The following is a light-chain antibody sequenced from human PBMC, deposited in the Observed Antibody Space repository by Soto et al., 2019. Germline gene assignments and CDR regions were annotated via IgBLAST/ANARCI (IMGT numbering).Light chain of an antibody. Sequence: EIVMTLSPATLSVSPGDRATLSCRAGQPLNNNVAWYQHKPGQAPRLLIYGASTRITGISARFSGSGSGTEFTLTISSLQSEDFAVYYCQQYEKWPPSITFGQGTRLEIK. V-gene: IGKV3-15*01. CDR3: QQYEKWPPSIT. J-gene: IGKJ5*01. CDR2: GAS. CDR1: QPLNNN.